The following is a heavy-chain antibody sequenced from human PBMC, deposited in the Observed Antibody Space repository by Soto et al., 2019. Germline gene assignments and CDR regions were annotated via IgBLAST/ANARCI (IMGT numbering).Heavy chain of an antibody. Sequence: QLQLQESGPGLVKPSETLSLTCTVSGDSISSSSYYWGWIRQPPGKGLEWIGSIFYSGTTYYNPSLKSRVTISVDTSKNQFSLNLSSVTAADTAVYYCGRGAGSPTSYYGMDVWGQGTTVTVSS. CDR1: GDSISSSSYY. CDR3: GRGAGSPTSYYGMDV. V-gene: IGHV4-39*01. J-gene: IGHJ6*02. D-gene: IGHD2-15*01. CDR2: IFYSGTT.